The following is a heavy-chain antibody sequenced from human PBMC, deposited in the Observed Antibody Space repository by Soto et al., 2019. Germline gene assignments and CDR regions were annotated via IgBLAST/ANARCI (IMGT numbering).Heavy chain of an antibody. CDR2: ITGSSSYI. Sequence: GGSLRLSCAASGFIFSNHNMNWVRQAPWKGLEWGSSITGSSSYIFCADSVKGRFTISRDNAKNTVYLQVNSLRAEDTGVYYCARLVASETGYGMDVWGQRTTVTVSS. CDR3: ARLVASETGYGMDV. CDR1: GFIFSNHN. D-gene: IGHD3-9*01. J-gene: IGHJ6*02. V-gene: IGHV3-21*06.